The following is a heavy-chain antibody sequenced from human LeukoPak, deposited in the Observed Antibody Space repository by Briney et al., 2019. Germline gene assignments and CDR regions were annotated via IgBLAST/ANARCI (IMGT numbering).Heavy chain of an antibody. CDR1: GGSISSYY. D-gene: IGHD1-7*01. Sequence: SETLSLTCTVSGGSISSYYWSWIRQPPGKGLEWIGYIYTSGSTNYNPSLKSRVTISVDTSKNQFSLKLSSVTAADTAVYYCARLFGTKPLGNAFDIWGQGTMVTVSP. CDR2: IYTSGST. V-gene: IGHV4-4*09. CDR3: ARLFGTKPLGNAFDI. J-gene: IGHJ3*02.